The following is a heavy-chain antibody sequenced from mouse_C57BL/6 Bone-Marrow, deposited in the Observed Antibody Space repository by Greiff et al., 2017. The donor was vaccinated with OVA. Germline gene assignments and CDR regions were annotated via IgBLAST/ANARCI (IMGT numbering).Heavy chain of an antibody. CDR1: GYTFTSYD. CDR3: ASSGWY. D-gene: IGHD3-2*02. J-gene: IGHJ2*01. CDR2: ISPRDGST. Sequence: QVQLQQSGPDLVKPGASVKLSCKASGYTFTSYDINWVQQTPGQGLELIGWISPRDGSTKYNEKIKGQAILTVDTPTSTAYLELHSLTSEDYAVDCCASSGWYWGQGTTLTVSS. V-gene: IGHV1-85*01.